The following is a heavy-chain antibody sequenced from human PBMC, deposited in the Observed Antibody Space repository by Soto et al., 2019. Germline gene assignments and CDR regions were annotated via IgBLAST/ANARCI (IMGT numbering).Heavy chain of an antibody. J-gene: IGHJ6*02. D-gene: IGHD4-17*01. V-gene: IGHV3-23*01. CDR2: ISGRGGST. Sequence: XGSLRLACTASGCTFSNYAMSWVRQAPDKGPEWVSAISGRGGSTYYADSVKGRFTISRDNSKNMLFLQMNSLRAEDTALYYCAKDSTVTTSLYSYYYGLDGWGQGATATVSS. CDR1: GCTFSNYA. CDR3: AKDSTVTTSLYSYYYGLDG.